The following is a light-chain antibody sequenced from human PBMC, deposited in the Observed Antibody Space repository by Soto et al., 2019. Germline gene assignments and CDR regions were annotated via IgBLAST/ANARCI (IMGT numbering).Light chain of an antibody. CDR3: CSYAGNTLVV. V-gene: IGLV2-11*01. CDR2: DVS. CDR1: SSDVGGYNY. J-gene: IGLJ2*01. Sequence: QPVLTQPRSVSGSPGQSVTISCTGTSSDVGGYNYVSWYQQNPGKAPKLMIYDVSKRPSGVSDRFSGSKSANTASLIISGLQAEDEADYYCCSYAGNTLVVFGGGTQLTVL.